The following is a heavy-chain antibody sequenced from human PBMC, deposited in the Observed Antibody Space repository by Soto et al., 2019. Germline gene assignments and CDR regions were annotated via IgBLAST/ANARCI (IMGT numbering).Heavy chain of an antibody. CDR1: GFTFSSYG. V-gene: IGHV3-30*18. CDR2: ISYDGSNK. J-gene: IGHJ5*02. D-gene: IGHD3-3*01. CDR3: AKDVITIFGVVTQVP. Sequence: LRLSCAASGFTFSSYGMHWVRQAPGKGLEWVAVISYDGSNKYYADSVKGRFTISRDNSKNTLYPQMNSLRAEDTAVYYCAKDVITIFGVVTQVPWGQGTLVTVSS.